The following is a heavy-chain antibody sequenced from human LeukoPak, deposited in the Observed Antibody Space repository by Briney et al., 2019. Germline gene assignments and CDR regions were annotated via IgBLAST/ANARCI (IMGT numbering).Heavy chain of an antibody. V-gene: IGHV4-59*03. CDR3: ATNKDWAEAD. J-gene: IGHJ4*02. CDR1: DGSIRAYY. D-gene: IGHD3/OR15-3a*01. Sequence: SETLSLTCSVSDGSIRAYYWSWIRQSPGQGLEWIGNIYYRGDINYNPSLKSRVIISIDTSKNQFSLKVTSLTAADTAVYYCATNKDWAEADWGQGTLVIVSS. CDR2: IYYRGDI.